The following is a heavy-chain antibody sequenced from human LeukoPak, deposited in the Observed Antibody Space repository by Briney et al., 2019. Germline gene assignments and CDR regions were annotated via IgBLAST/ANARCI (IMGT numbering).Heavy chain of an antibody. Sequence: AASVKVSCKASGYTFTSYYMHWVRQAPGQGLEWMGIINPSGGSTSYAQKFQGRVTMTRDTSISTAYMELSRLRSDDTAVYYCAKKVGAGPYFDYWGQGTLVTVSS. CDR1: GYTFTSYY. D-gene: IGHD1-26*01. J-gene: IGHJ4*02. CDR3: AKKVGAGPYFDY. V-gene: IGHV1-46*01. CDR2: INPSGGST.